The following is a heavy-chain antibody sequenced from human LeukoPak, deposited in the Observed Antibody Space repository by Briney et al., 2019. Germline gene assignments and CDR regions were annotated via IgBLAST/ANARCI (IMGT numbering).Heavy chain of an antibody. CDR3: ARTCSGGTCFGVWYFDV. J-gene: IGHJ2*01. CDR1: GFTFSSYA. CDR2: ISGSGGST. V-gene: IGHV3-23*01. Sequence: GGSLRLSCAASGFTFSSYAMSWVRQAPGKGLEWVSAISGSGGSTYYADSVKGRFTISRDNSQNTLYLQMNSLRAEDTAVYYCARTCSGGTCFGVWYFDVWGRGTLVTVSS. D-gene: IGHD2-15*01.